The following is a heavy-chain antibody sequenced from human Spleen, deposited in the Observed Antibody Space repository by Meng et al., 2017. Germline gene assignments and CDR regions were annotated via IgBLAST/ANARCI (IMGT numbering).Heavy chain of an antibody. V-gene: IGHV4-59*01. CDR3: AGGHSGSYGDY. D-gene: IGHD1-26*01. J-gene: IGHJ4*02. Sequence: SETLSLTCSASGGSISSYYWSWIRQPPGRGLEWIGYIYYSGSTNYNPSLKSRVTISFDTSRNQFSLKLNSVTAADTAVYYCAGGHSGSYGDYWGQGILVTVSS. CDR1: GGSISSYY. CDR2: IYYSGST.